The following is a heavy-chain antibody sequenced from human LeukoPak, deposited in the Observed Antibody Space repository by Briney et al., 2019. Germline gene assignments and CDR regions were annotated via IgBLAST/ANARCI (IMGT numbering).Heavy chain of an antibody. CDR2: ISSSGSTI. CDR3: ARVHYYDSSVIHGFVY. D-gene: IGHD3-22*01. V-gene: IGHV3-11*01. CDR1: GFTFSDYY. Sequence: GGSLRLSCAASGFTFSDYYMSWIRQAPGKGLEWVSYISSSGSTIYYADSVKGRFTISRDNAKNSLYLQMNSLRAEDTAVYYCARVHYYDSSVIHGFVYWGQGTLVTVSS. J-gene: IGHJ4*02.